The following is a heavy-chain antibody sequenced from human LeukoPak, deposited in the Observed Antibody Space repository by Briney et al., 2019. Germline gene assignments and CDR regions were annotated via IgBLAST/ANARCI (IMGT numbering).Heavy chain of an antibody. J-gene: IGHJ4*02. CDR3: ARGSTYSSGWYTGFDY. D-gene: IGHD6-19*01. CDR2: ISSSGSTI. V-gene: IGHV3-11*04. CDR1: GFTFSDYY. Sequence: AGGSLRLSCAASGFTFSDYYMSWIRQAPGKGLEWVSYISSSGSTIYYADSVKGRFTISRDNAKKSVYLQMNSLRAEDTAVYYCARGSTYSSGWYTGFDYWGQGTLVTVSS.